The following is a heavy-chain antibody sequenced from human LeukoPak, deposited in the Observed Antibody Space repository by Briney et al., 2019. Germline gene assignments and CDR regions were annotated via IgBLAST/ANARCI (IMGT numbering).Heavy chain of an antibody. V-gene: IGHV1-3*03. CDR2: INAGNGNT. J-gene: IGHJ4*02. Sequence: ASVKVSCKASGYTFTSYAMHWVRQAPGQRLEWMGWINAGNGNTKYSQEFQGRVTITRDTSASTAYMELSSLRSEDMAVYYCAREGWPGTGFDCWGQGTLVTVSS. D-gene: IGHD3/OR15-3a*01. CDR3: AREGWPGTGFDC. CDR1: GYTFTSYA.